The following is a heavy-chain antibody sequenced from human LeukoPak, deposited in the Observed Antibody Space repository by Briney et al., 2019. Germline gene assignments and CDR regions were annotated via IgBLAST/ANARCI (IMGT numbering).Heavy chain of an antibody. Sequence: PGGSLRLSCAASGFTFSSHWMNWIRQAPGKGLEWVANIKQDGSEKYYVDSVKGRFTISRDNSKNTLYLQMNSLRAEDTAVYYCAKDLGCSGGSCYPNYFDYWGQGTLVTVSS. CDR2: IKQDGSEK. CDR1: GFTFSSHW. V-gene: IGHV3-7*03. J-gene: IGHJ4*02. D-gene: IGHD2-15*01. CDR3: AKDLGCSGGSCYPNYFDY.